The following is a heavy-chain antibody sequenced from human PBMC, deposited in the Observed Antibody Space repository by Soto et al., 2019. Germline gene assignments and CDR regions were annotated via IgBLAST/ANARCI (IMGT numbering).Heavy chain of an antibody. CDR3: ARQESGYSSSWYAGEVYYGMDV. V-gene: IGHV4-39*01. D-gene: IGHD6-13*01. CDR1: GGSISSSSYY. Sequence: LTCTVSGGSISSSSYYWGWIRQPPGKGLEWIGSIYYSGSTYYNPSLKSRITISVDTSKNQFSLKLSSVTAAEKAVYYCARQESGYSSSWYAGEVYYGMDVWGQGTTVTVSS. CDR2: IYYSGST. J-gene: IGHJ6*02.